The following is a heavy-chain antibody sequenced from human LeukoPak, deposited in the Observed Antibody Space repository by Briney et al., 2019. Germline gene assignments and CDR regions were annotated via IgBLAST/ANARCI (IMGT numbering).Heavy chain of an antibody. D-gene: IGHD3-3*01. CDR3: ATAIFGVVILDY. Sequence: GGSLRLSCAASGFTFSSYSMNWVRQAPGKGLEWVSSISSSSSYIYYADSVKGRFTISRDNARNSLYLQMNSLRAEDTAVYYCATAIFGVVILDYWGQGTLVTVSS. CDR1: GFTFSSYS. CDR2: ISSSSSYI. V-gene: IGHV3-21*01. J-gene: IGHJ4*02.